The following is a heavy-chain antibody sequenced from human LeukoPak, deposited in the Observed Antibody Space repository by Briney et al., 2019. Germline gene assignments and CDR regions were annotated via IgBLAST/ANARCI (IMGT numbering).Heavy chain of an antibody. CDR3: ARGRSAVVTPDYYYYSCMDV. Sequence: SQTRFLTCNVYGGSISDFHWSWIRQPPGKGLEWIYNIHTSGGSKSSPTLKSRVTISLDMSRDQCSLRLCSVAAGDTAVYYCARGRSAVVTPDYYYYSCMDVWGKETTVTVSS. CDR2: IHTSGGS. J-gene: IGHJ6*03. D-gene: IGHD4-23*01. V-gene: IGHV4-4*09. CDR1: GGSISDFH.